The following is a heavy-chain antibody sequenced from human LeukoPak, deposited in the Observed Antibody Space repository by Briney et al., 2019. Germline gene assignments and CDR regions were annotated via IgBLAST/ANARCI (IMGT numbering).Heavy chain of an antibody. CDR2: ISSSSSYI. CDR3: ARVLDTAMAYFDY. CDR1: GFTFSGYG. V-gene: IGHV3-21*01. Sequence: GKSLRLSCATSGFTFSGYGMHWVRQAPGKGLEWVSSISSSSSYIYYADSVRGRFTISRDNAKNSLYLQMNSLRAEDTAVYYCARVLDTAMAYFDYWGQGTLVTVSS. D-gene: IGHD5-18*01. J-gene: IGHJ4*02.